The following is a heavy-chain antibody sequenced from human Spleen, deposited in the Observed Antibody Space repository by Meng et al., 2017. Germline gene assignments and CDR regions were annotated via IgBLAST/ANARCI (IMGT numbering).Heavy chain of an antibody. Sequence: GESLKISCVGSGFTFSRYSMSWVRQAPGKGLEWVSAISGSGGSTYYADSVKGRFTISRDNSKNTLYLQMNSLRAEDTAVYYCAKVGETRHDYGDYVAFDIWGQGTMVTVSS. CDR1: GFTFSRYS. CDR3: AKVGETRHDYGDYVAFDI. J-gene: IGHJ3*02. V-gene: IGHV3-23*01. D-gene: IGHD4-17*01. CDR2: ISGSGGST.